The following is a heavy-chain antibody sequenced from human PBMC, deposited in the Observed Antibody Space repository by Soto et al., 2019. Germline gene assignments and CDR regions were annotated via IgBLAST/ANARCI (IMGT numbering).Heavy chain of an antibody. CDR2: INPNSGGT. J-gene: IGHJ4*02. CDR3: ARTAGYSSGWYFGSEYYFDY. V-gene: IGHV1-2*02. D-gene: IGHD6-19*01. CDR1: GYTFTGYY. Sequence: SVQVSCKASGYTFTGYYMHWVRQAPGQGLEWMGWINPNSGGTNYAQKFQGRVTMTRDTSISTAYMELSRLRSDDTAVYYCARTAGYSSGWYFGSEYYFDYWGQGTLVTVSS.